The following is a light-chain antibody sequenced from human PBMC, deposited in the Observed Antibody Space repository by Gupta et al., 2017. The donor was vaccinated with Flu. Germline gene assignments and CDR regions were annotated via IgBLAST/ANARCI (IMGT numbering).Light chain of an antibody. V-gene: IGKV1-39*01. J-gene: IGKJ2*03. CDR2: AAS. CDR3: QQRDSTPHS. Sequence: DIQMTQSPSSLSPSVGDRVTITCRASQSISSYLNWYQQKPGKAPKLLIYAASSLQTGVPSRFSGSGSGTDFTLTISRLQPEDFATYYCQQRDSTPHSFGQGTKLEIK. CDR1: QSISSY.